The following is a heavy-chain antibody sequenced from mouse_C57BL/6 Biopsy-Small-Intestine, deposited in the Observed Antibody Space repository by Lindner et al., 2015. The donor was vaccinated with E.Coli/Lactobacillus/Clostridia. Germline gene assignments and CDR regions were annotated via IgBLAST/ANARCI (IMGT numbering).Heavy chain of an antibody. D-gene: IGHD3-1*01. V-gene: IGHV1-53*01. CDR2: INPNSGGT. J-gene: IGHJ4*01. CDR3: ARGFREVRGVIDY. CDR1: GYTFTGYY. Sequence: SVKVSCKASGYTFTGYYMHWVRQAPGQGLEWMGWINPNSGGTNYAQEFQGRVTMTRDTSISTAYMELSRLRSDDTAVYYCARGFREVRGVIDYWGQGTLVTVSS.